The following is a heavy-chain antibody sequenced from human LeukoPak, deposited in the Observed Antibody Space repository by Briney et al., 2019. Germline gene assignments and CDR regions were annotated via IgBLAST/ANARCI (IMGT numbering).Heavy chain of an antibody. J-gene: IGHJ4*02. CDR2: IKSDGSTT. CDR3: ARVVDTHFDY. D-gene: IGHD5-18*01. V-gene: IGHV3-74*01. Sequence: PGGSLRLSCAASGFTFSSYWMHWVRQAPGKVLVWVSRIKSDGSTTTYADSVKGRFTISRDNAKNTLYLQMNSLGAEDTAVYYCARVVDTHFDYWGQGTLVTVSS. CDR1: GFTFSSYW.